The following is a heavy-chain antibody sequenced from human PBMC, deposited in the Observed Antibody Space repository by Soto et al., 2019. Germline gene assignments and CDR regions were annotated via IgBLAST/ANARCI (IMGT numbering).Heavy chain of an antibody. V-gene: IGHV4-30-2*01. D-gene: IGHD2-21*02. CDR2: IYHSGST. J-gene: IGHJ4*02. Sequence: PSETLSLTCAVSGGSISSGGYSWSWIRQPPGKGLEWIGYIYHSGSTYYNPSLKSRVTISVDRPKNQFSLKLSSVTAADTAVYYCARFLIFGSYYDYWGQGTLVTVSS. CDR1: GGSISSGGYS. CDR3: ARFLIFGSYYDY.